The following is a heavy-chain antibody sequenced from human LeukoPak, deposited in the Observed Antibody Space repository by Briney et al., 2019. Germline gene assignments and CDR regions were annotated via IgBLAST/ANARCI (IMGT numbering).Heavy chain of an antibody. D-gene: IGHD6-6*01. CDR2: IIPIFGTA. J-gene: IGHJ4*02. CDR3: ARVASFEYSSSPYFDY. CDR1: GGTFSSYA. Sequence: SVKVSCKASGGTFSSYAISWVRQAPGQGLEWMGGIIPIFGTANYAQKFQGRVTITADKSTSTAYMELSSLRSEDTAVYYCARVASFEYSSSPYFDYWGQGTLVAVSS. V-gene: IGHV1-69*06.